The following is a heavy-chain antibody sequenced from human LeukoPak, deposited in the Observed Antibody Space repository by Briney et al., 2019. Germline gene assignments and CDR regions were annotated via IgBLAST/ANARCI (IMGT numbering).Heavy chain of an antibody. CDR1: GYTFSGGYA. V-gene: IGHV3-23*01. D-gene: IGHD3-10*01. CDR2: ISATTGTI. Sequence: GGSLRHSCEVSGYTFSGGYAMSWVRQAPGKGLEWVSSISATTGTIYYADSVKGRFTISRDNSKNTLYLQMKSLRAEDTAVYHCARIKGYFDSGNYYGFFDYWGQGTLVTVSS. CDR3: ARIKGYFDSGNYYGFFDY. J-gene: IGHJ4*02.